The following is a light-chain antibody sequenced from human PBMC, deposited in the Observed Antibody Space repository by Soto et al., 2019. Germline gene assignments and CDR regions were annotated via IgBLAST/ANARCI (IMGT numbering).Light chain of an antibody. CDR2: DAS. Sequence: IQVTHSPSSLSASVGASVIITCRASQSISIYLNWYQLKPGKAPKFLIYDASTLESGVPSRFSGSGFGTEFSLTISSLQPDDFGSYYCQHMRTFGQGTKVDIK. J-gene: IGKJ1*01. CDR3: QHMRT. CDR1: QSISIY. V-gene: IGKV1-5*01.